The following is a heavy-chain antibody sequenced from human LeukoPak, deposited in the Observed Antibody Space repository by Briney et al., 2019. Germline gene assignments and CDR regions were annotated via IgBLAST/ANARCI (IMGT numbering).Heavy chain of an antibody. Sequence: GGSLRLSCAASGFTFSSYTMNWVRQAPGKGLEWVSVISGTGGTTYYADSVKGRFTISRDNSENTLYLQMNSLRAEDTAVYYCAEKYYSGSGRLSGFDYWGQGTLVTVSS. V-gene: IGHV3-23*01. D-gene: IGHD3-10*01. CDR2: ISGTGGTT. CDR3: AEKYYSGSGRLSGFDY. J-gene: IGHJ4*02. CDR1: GFTFSSYT.